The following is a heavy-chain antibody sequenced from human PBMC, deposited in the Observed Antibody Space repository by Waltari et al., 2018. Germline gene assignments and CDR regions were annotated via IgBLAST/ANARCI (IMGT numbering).Heavy chain of an antibody. CDR2: GDPEDGET. Sequence: EVQLVQSWAEVKKPGATVEISCKVSGYTFTDYYMHWVQQSHGKGLEWMGLGDPEDGETIYAEKFQGRVTITADTSTDTAYMELSSLRSEDTAVYYCATLTGGVHGRAFDIWGQGTMVTVSS. CDR1: GYTFTDYY. CDR3: ATLTGGVHGRAFDI. J-gene: IGHJ3*02. V-gene: IGHV1-69-2*01. D-gene: IGHD2-8*02.